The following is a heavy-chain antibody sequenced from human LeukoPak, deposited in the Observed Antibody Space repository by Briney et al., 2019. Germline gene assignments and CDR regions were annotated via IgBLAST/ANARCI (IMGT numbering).Heavy chain of an antibody. V-gene: IGHV3-7*01. CDR2: ITPGGSAK. CDR1: GFSFRTYW. Sequence: RGGLRLSCAPSGFSFRTYWMGWVRQAPGGGLGWVANITPGGSAKYYVDSVKGRFTISRDDAKTSLYLQMDSLRAEDTAVYSCARWGSSYTIDYWGQGTLVTVSS. CDR3: ARWGSSYTIDY. J-gene: IGHJ4*02. D-gene: IGHD3-16*02.